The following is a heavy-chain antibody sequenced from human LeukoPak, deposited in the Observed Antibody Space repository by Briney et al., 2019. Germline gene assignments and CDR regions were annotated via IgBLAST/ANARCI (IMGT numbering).Heavy chain of an antibody. CDR1: GGSISSDY. Sequence: SETLSLTCTVSGGSISSDYWSWIRQPPGKGLEWIGYIYNSGSTNYNPSLKSRVTISVDTSNNQFSLKLASVTAADTAVYYCARQHSGAGGYSDYWGQGTLVTVSS. D-gene: IGHD1-14*01. J-gene: IGHJ4*02. V-gene: IGHV4-59*08. CDR3: ARQHSGAGGYSDY. CDR2: IYNSGST.